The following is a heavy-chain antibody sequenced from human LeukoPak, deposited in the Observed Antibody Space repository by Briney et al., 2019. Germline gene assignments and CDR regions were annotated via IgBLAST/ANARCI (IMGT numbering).Heavy chain of an antibody. D-gene: IGHD3-3*01. CDR2: LYFTGST. J-gene: IGHJ4*02. V-gene: IGHV4-39*01. Sequence: PSETLSLTCTVSGDSINSRNYYWGWIRQPPGKGLEWIGSLYFTGSTYYNPSLKSRVTISLDTAKKQFFLKLISVTGADTAVYYCARSLQDIWSGYEAPRRPFDQWGRGTLVTVTS. CDR1: GDSINSRNYY. CDR3: ARSLQDIWSGYEAPRRPFDQ.